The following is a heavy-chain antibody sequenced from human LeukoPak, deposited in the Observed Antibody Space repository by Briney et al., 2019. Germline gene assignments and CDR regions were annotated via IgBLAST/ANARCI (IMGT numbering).Heavy chain of an antibody. CDR3: ARGRWLQFSPLDY. J-gene: IGHJ4*02. CDR2: IKQDGSEK. D-gene: IGHD5-24*01. CDR1: GFTFSSYW. Sequence: GGSLRLSCAASGFTFSSYWMIWVRQAPGKGLEWVSNIKQDGSEKYYVDSVKGRFTISRDNAKNSLYLQMNSLRAEDTAVYYFARGRWLQFSPLDYWGQGTLVTVSS. V-gene: IGHV3-7*01.